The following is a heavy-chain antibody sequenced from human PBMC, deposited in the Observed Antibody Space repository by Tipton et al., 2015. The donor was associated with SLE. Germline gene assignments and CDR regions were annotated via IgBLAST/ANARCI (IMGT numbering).Heavy chain of an antibody. CDR3: ARYFPAGLYSSGWS. V-gene: IGHV3-30*04. D-gene: IGHD6-19*01. Sequence: SLRLSCTASGCPVPTFAMHWVRQAPGKGLEWVAVTSYDETVKYFADSVKGRFTISRDESKNTMYLQMNSLRAEDTAVYYCARYFPAGLYSSGWSWGQGTLVTVSS. CDR1: GCPVPTFA. J-gene: IGHJ5*02. CDR2: TSYDETVK.